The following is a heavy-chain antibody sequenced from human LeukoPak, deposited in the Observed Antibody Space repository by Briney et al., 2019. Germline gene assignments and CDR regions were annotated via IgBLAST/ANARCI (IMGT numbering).Heavy chain of an antibody. CDR1: GFTFSSYA. CDR3: AKIQGYFDY. Sequence: GGSLRLSCAASGFTFSSYAMSWVRQAPGKGLEWVSAISGSSDRTYYADSVKGRFTISRDNPKNTLYLQLNSLRAEDTAIYYCAKIQGYFDYWGQGTLVTVSS. J-gene: IGHJ4*02. V-gene: IGHV3-23*01. CDR2: ISGSSDRT.